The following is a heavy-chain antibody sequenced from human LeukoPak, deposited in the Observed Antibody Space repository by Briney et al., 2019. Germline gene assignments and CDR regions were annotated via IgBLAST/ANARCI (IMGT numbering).Heavy chain of an antibody. D-gene: IGHD6-19*01. J-gene: IGHJ4*02. CDR2: INPNSGGT. CDR1: GYTFTGYY. CDR3: ASRDSSGWYSDY. Sequence: ASVKVSCKASGYTFTGYYMHWVRQAPGKGLEWVGWINPNSGGTNYAQKFQGRVTMTRDTSISTAYMELSRLRSDDTAVYYCASRDSSGWYSDYWGQGTLVTVSS. V-gene: IGHV1-2*02.